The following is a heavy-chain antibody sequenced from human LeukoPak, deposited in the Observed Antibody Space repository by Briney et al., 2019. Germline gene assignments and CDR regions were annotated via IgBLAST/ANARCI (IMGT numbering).Heavy chain of an antibody. CDR3: ASGIRIAVAGTRDY. J-gene: IGHJ4*02. CDR2: ISSSGSTI. D-gene: IGHD6-19*01. V-gene: IGHV3-48*03. Sequence: PGGSLRLSCAASGFTFSSYEMNWVRQAPGKGLEWVSYISSSGSTIYYADSVKGRFTISRDNAKNSLYLQMNSLRAEDTAVYYCASGIRIAVAGTRDYWGQGTLVTVSS. CDR1: GFTFSSYE.